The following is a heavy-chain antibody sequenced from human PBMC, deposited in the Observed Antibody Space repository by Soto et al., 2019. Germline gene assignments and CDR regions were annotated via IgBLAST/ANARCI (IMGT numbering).Heavy chain of an antibody. V-gene: IGHV3-23*01. D-gene: IGHD6-19*01. J-gene: IGHJ4*02. CDR2: ISGSGGST. Sequence: EVQLLESGGGLVQPGGSLRLSCAASGFTFSSYAMSWVRQAPGKGLEWVSAISGSGGSTYYADSVKGRFTISRDNSKNTLYLQMNSLRAEDTAVYYCAKENLPQWLVPDQTQYFDYWGQGTLVTVSS. CDR1: GFTFSSYA. CDR3: AKENLPQWLVPDQTQYFDY.